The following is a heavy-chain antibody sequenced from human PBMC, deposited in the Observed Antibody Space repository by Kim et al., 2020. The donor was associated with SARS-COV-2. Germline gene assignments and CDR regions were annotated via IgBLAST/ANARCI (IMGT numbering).Heavy chain of an antibody. V-gene: IGHV4-34*01. CDR2: INHRGIT. D-gene: IGHD3-22*01. J-gene: IGHJ4*02. CDR3: ARGEISMIAPVY. CDR1: GGSFTGYY. Sequence: SETLSLTCAVYGGSFTGYYWSWIRQPPGKGLEWIGEINHRGITNYNPSLKSRVTISVDTSKNQFSLRLTSVTAADTAVYYCARGEISMIAPVYWGQGTLV.